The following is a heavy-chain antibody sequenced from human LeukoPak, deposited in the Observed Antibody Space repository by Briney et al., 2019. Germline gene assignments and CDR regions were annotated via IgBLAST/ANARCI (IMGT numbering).Heavy chain of an antibody. CDR1: GGSISRSY. V-gene: IGHV4-59*08. CDR2: IYKNGNT. CDR3: ARRSLLWFGESTRESWFDP. J-gene: IGHJ5*02. D-gene: IGHD3-10*01. Sequence: SETLSLTCTVSGGSISRSYWSWIRQPPGKGLEYIGYIYKNGNTNYNPSLKSRVTISIDTSKNQFSLRLSSVTAADTAVYYCARRSLLWFGESTRESWFDPWGQGTLVTVSS.